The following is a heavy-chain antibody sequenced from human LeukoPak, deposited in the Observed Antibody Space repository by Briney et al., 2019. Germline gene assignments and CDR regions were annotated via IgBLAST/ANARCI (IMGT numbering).Heavy chain of an antibody. CDR1: GGSFSGYY. CDR3: ARGRLEVVPAAQSNWFDP. CDR2: INHSGST. J-gene: IGHJ5*02. V-gene: IGHV4-34*01. Sequence: PSETLSLTCAVYGGSFSGYYWSWIRQPPGKGLEWIGEINHSGSTNYNPSLKSRVTISVDTSKNQFSLKLSSVTAADTAVYYCARGRLEVVPAAQSNWFDPWGQGTLVTVSS. D-gene: IGHD2-2*01.